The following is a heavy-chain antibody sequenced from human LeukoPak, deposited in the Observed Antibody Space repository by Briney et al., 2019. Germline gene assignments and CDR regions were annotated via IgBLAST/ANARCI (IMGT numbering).Heavy chain of an antibody. J-gene: IGHJ4*02. CDR1: GFTFSSYW. D-gene: IGHD3-10*01. V-gene: IGHV3-7*01. Sequence: PGGSLRLSCAASGFTFSSYWMSWVRQAPGKGLEWVANIKQDGSEKYYVDSVKGRFTISRDNAKSSLYLQMNSLRAEDTAVYYCARDETLLWFGELLHYFDYWGQGTLVTVSS. CDR3: ARDETLLWFGELLHYFDY. CDR2: IKQDGSEK.